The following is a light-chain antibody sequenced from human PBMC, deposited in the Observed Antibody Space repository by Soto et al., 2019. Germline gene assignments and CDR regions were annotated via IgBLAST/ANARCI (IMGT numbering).Light chain of an antibody. Sequence: EIVLAQSPGTLSLSPGERATLSCRASQSVRSSYLAWYQQKPGQAPRLLIYGASIRATGIPDRFGGSGSGTDFTLTISRLEPEDFALYYCQQYGNSPLTFGGGTKVDIK. V-gene: IGKV3-20*01. CDR2: GAS. J-gene: IGKJ4*01. CDR3: QQYGNSPLT. CDR1: QSVRSSY.